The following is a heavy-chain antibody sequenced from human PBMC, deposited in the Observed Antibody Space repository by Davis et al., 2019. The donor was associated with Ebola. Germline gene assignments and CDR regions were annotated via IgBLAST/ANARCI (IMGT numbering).Heavy chain of an antibody. V-gene: IGHV1-69*13. J-gene: IGHJ6*03. Sequence: SVKVSCKASGGTFSSYAISWVRQAPGQGLEWMGGIIPIFGTANYAQKFQGRVTITADESTSTAYMELSSLRSEDTAVYYCARYDIVVVPAAHYYYYMDVWGKGTTVTVSS. CDR2: IIPIFGTA. D-gene: IGHD2-2*01. CDR3: ARYDIVVVPAAHYYYYMDV. CDR1: GGTFSSYA.